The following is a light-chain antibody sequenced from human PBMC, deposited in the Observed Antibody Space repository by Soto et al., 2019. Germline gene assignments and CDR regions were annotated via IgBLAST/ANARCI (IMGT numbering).Light chain of an antibody. CDR3: QQSNNWART. V-gene: IGKV3-15*01. Sequence: EISMTLSRARLCVYPGERDNLSCRASQSVFSTLAWYQQQPAQAPRPVIYGASTKATGKLARFSGSGSGTEFILTISSLQSEDSAVYYCQQSNNWARTFGGGTKVDI. CDR1: QSVFST. J-gene: IGKJ4*02. CDR2: GAS.